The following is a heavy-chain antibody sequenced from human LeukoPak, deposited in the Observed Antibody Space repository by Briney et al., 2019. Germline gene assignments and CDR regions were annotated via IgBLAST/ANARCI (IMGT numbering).Heavy chain of an antibody. CDR2: INPNSGGT. CDR1: GYTFTGYY. Sequence: GASVKVSCKASGYTFTGYYMHWVRQAPGQGLEWMGRINPNSGGTNYAQKFQGRVTMTRDTSISTAYMELSRLRSDDTAVYYCARDFGYYDSSGYWGRGTLVTVSS. CDR3: ARDFGYYDSSGY. J-gene: IGHJ4*02. V-gene: IGHV1-2*06. D-gene: IGHD3-22*01.